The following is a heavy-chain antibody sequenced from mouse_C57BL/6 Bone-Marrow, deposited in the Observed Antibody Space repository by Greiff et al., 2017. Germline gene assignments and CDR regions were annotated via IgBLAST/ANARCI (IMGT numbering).Heavy chain of an antibody. CDR3: ARESNYYYAMDY. V-gene: IGHV5-17*01. CDR2: ISSGSSTT. Sequence: EVMLVESGGGLVKPGGSLKLSCAASGFTFTDYGMHWVRQAPEKGLEWVASISSGSSTTYYPDTVKGRFTISRDNAKNTLFLQMTSLRSEDTAMYYGARESNYYYAMDYWGQGTSVTVSS. D-gene: IGHD2-5*01. CDR1: GFTFTDYG. J-gene: IGHJ4*01.